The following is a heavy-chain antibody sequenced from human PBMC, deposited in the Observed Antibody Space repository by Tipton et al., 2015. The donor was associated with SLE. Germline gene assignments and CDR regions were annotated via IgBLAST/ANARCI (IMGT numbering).Heavy chain of an antibody. D-gene: IGHD3-10*01. V-gene: IGHV4-34*01. CDR3: ARHGLGDQEGYDY. CDR2: INHSGSP. J-gene: IGHJ4*02. Sequence: LRLSCAVYGGSFSGYYWNWFRQPPGKGLEWIGEINHSGSPNYNPSPKSRVTISVDMSKNQFSLKLSSVTAADTAVYYCARHGLGDQEGYDYWGQGTLVTVSS. CDR1: GGSFSGYY.